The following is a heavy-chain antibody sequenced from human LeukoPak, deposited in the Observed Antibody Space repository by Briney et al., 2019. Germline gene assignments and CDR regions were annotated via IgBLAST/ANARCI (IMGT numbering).Heavy chain of an antibody. D-gene: IGHD1-26*01. CDR1: GFTFRTYW. J-gene: IGHJ4*02. CDR2: VNQDGSGT. V-gene: IGHV3-7*01. Sequence: GSLRLSCATSGFTFRTYWMSWVRQAPGKGLEWVANVNQDGSGTYYLDSVKGRFTISRDNVKNSLYLQMNSPGAEDTAVYYCGRWGIEATIDYWGQGILVTVSS. CDR3: GRWGIEATIDY.